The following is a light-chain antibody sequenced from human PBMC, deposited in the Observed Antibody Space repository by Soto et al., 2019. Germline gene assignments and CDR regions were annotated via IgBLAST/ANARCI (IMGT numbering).Light chain of an antibody. CDR1: QSVSSSY. V-gene: IGKV3-20*01. J-gene: IGKJ4*01. CDR2: GAS. Sequence: EIVLTQSPGTLSLSPGERATLSCRASQSVSSSYLAWYQQKPGQAPRLLIYGASGRATGIPGRFSGSGSGTDFTLTISRLEPEDFAVYYCQQYGSSLLTFGGGTKVDIK. CDR3: QQYGSSLLT.